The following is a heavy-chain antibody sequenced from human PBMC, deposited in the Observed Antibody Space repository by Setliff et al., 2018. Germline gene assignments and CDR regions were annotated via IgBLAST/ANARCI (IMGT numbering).Heavy chain of an antibody. V-gene: IGHV1-8*01. CDR3: ARGGYSGNYYYYYMDV. CDR1: GDSFSNYA. Sequence: ASVKVSCKASGDSFSNYAISWVRQAPGQGLEWMEGLIPMFGTPGYAQKFQGRATMTRNTSISTAYMELSSLRSEDTAVYYCARGGYSGNYYYYYMDVWGKGTTVTVSS. J-gene: IGHJ6*03. D-gene: IGHD1-26*01. CDR2: LIPMFGTP.